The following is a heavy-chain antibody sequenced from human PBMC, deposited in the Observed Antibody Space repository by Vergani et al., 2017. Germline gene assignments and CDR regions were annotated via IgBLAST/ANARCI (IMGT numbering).Heavy chain of an antibody. Sequence: EVQLVESGGGLVQPGGSLRLSCAASGFIFSDYAMHWVRQAPGKGPEYVSGISSNGGSTYYATSVKGRFTISRDNFKNTLYLQMGSLRAEDMAVYYCARRGVYYYYMYVWGKGTTVAVSS. CDR2: ISSNGGST. D-gene: IGHD2-8*01. CDR1: GFIFSDYA. J-gene: IGHJ6*03. V-gene: IGHV3-64*01. CDR3: ARRGVYYYYMYV.